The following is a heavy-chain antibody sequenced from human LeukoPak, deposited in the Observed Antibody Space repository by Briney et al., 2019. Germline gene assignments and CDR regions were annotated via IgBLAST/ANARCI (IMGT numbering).Heavy chain of an antibody. Sequence: GGSLRLSCAASGFTFSSYGMHWVRQAPGKGLEWVAVISSDGSNKYYADSVKGRFTTSRDNSKNTLYLQMNSLSAEDTAVYYCAKSYGSGTHPNDYWGQGILVTVSS. CDR3: AKSYGSGTHPNDY. CDR2: ISSDGSNK. V-gene: IGHV3-30*18. CDR1: GFTFSSYG. J-gene: IGHJ4*02. D-gene: IGHD3-10*01.